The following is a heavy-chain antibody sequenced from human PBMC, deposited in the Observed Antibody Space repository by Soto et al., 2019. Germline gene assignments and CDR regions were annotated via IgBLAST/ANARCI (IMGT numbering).Heavy chain of an antibody. Sequence: HPGGSLRLSCAASGFTFSSYAMSWVRQAPGKGLEWVSAISGSGGSTYYADSVKGRFTISRDNSKNTLYLQMNSLRAEDTAVYYCAKSLTGTTVYYFDYWGQGTLVTVSS. CDR1: GFTFSSYA. D-gene: IGHD1-20*01. CDR2: ISGSGGST. V-gene: IGHV3-23*01. J-gene: IGHJ4*02. CDR3: AKSLTGTTVYYFDY.